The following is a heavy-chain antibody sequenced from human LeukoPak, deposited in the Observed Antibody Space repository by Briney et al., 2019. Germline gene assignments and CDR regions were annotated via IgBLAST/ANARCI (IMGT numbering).Heavy chain of an antibody. CDR2: ISSSSSYI. CDR1: GFTFSSYS. D-gene: IGHD6-19*01. CDR3: ARDPPRIAVAGTFDY. J-gene: IGHJ4*02. Sequence: GGSLRLSCAASGFTFSSYSMNWVRQAPGKGLEWVSSISSSSSYIYYADSVKGRFTISRDNAKNSLYLQMNSLRAEDTAVYYCARDPPRIAVAGTFDYWGQGTLVTVSS. V-gene: IGHV3-21*01.